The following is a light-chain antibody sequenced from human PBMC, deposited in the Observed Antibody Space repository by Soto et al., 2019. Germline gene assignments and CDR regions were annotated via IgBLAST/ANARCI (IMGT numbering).Light chain of an antibody. Sequence: QSALTQPASVSGSPGQSITFSCTGTSSDIGGYNYVSWYQQHPGKAPKLMIYEVSNRPSGVSDRFSGSKSGNTASLTISGLQAEDGADYYCTSYTSSTTHYVFGTGTKVTVL. V-gene: IGLV2-14*01. J-gene: IGLJ1*01. CDR1: SSDIGGYNY. CDR2: EVS. CDR3: TSYTSSTTHYV.